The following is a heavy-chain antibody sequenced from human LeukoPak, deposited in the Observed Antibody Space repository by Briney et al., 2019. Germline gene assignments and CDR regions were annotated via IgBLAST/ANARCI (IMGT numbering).Heavy chain of an antibody. CDR3: ARGVHYGMDV. V-gene: IGHV3-74*01. D-gene: IGHD6-6*01. Sequence: GGSLRLSCAASGFTLSSNWMHWVRQAPGKGLVWVSRINNDGSTTAYADSVKGRFSISRDNAKNTLYLQMNGLRAEDTAAYYCARGVHYGMDVWGQGTTVSVS. CDR2: INNDGSTT. J-gene: IGHJ6*02. CDR1: GFTLSSNW.